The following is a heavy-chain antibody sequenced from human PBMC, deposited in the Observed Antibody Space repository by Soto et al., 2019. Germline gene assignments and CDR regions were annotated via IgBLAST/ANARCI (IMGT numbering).Heavy chain of an antibody. V-gene: IGHV1-69*13. J-gene: IGHJ3*02. CDR1: GGTFSSYA. CDR3: AREAGLLPDAFDI. Sequence: ASVKVSCKASGGTFSSYAISWVRQAPGQGLEWMGGIIPIFGTANYAQKFQGRVTITADESTSTAYMELSSLRSEDTAVYHCAREAGLLPDAFDIWGQGTMVTVSS. CDR2: IIPIFGTA. D-gene: IGHD2-15*01.